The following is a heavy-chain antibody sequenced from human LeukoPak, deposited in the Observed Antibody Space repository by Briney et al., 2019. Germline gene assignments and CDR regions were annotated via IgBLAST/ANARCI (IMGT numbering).Heavy chain of an antibody. CDR3: ARDQEATAMVARVYYGMDV. CDR2: IIPIFGTG. V-gene: IGHV1-69*13. Sequence: SVKVSCKASGGTFSSYAISWVRQAPGQGLEWMGGIIPIFGTGNYAQKFQGRVTITADESTSTAYMELSSLRSEDTAVYYCARDQEATAMVARVYYGMDVWGQGTTVTVSS. J-gene: IGHJ6*02. D-gene: IGHD2-15*01. CDR1: GGTFSSYA.